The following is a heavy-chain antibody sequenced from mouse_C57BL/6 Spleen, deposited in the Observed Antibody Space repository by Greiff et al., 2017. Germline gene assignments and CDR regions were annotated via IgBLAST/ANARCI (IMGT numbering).Heavy chain of an antibody. CDR1: GYAFSSSW. V-gene: IGHV1-82*01. J-gene: IGHJ2*01. CDR3: ARGRFKGEDY. D-gene: IGHD1-3*01. Sequence: QVQLQQSGPELVKPGASVKISCKASGYAFSSSWMNWVKQRPGKGLEWIGRIDPGDGDTNYNGKFKGKATLTADKSSSTAYMQLSSLTSEDSAVYFCARGRFKGEDYWGQGTTLTVSS. CDR2: IDPGDGDT.